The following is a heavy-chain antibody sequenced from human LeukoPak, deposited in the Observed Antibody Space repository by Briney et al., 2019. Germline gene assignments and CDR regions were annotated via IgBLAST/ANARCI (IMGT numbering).Heavy chain of an antibody. V-gene: IGHV4-39*01. D-gene: IGHD1-26*01. Sequence: SETLSLTCTVSGGPISSSSYYWGWIRQPPGKGLEWSGTIYYSGSTYYNPSLKSRATISVDTSKNQFSLKLSSVTAADAAVYYCARLRGPEDAFDIWGQGTMVTVSS. CDR3: ARLRGPEDAFDI. CDR1: GGPISSSSYY. CDR2: IYYSGST. J-gene: IGHJ3*02.